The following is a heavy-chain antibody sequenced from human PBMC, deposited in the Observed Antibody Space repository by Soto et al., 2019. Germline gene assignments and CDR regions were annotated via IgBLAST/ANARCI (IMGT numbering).Heavy chain of an antibody. CDR2: IIPIFGTA. D-gene: IGHD3-22*01. Sequence: QVQLVQSGAEVKKPGSSVKVSCKASGGTFSSYAISWVRQAPGQGLEWMGGIIPIFGTANYTQKFQGRVTITADESTSTAYMELSSLRSEDTAVYYCAREGITMIVVPNNWFDPWGQGTLVTVSS. V-gene: IGHV1-69*01. J-gene: IGHJ5*02. CDR3: AREGITMIVVPNNWFDP. CDR1: GGTFSSYA.